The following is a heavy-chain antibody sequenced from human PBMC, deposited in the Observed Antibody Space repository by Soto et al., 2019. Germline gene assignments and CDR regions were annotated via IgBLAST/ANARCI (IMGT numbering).Heavy chain of an antibody. V-gene: IGHV4-34*01. J-gene: IGHJ3*02. D-gene: IGHD6-6*01. Sequence: QVQLQQWGAGLLKPSETLSLTCAVSGGSFSGYYWSWIRQPPGKGLEWIGEINHSGSTNYNPSLKSRVTISVDTTKNQFSLKLSSVTAADTAVYYCARGRRVSIAARRDAFDIWGQVTMVTVYS. CDR1: GGSFSGYY. CDR3: ARGRRVSIAARRDAFDI. CDR2: INHSGST.